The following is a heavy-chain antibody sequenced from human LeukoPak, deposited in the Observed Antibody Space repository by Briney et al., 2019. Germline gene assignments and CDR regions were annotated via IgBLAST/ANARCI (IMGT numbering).Heavy chain of an antibody. Sequence: GGSLRLSCAASGFTFDDYGMSWVRQAPGKGLEWVSGINWNGGSTGYADSVKGRFTISRDNAKNSLYLQMSSLRAEDTAVYYCARDPQYCSGGSCYSFDYWGQGTLVTVSS. CDR2: INWNGGST. V-gene: IGHV3-20*04. J-gene: IGHJ4*02. CDR3: ARDPQYCSGGSCYSFDY. CDR1: GFTFDDYG. D-gene: IGHD2-15*01.